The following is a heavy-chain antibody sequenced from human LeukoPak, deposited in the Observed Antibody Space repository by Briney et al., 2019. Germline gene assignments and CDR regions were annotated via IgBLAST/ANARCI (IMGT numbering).Heavy chain of an antibody. CDR1: GGSISSYY. CDR3: ARDRRADDTPYNWFDP. V-gene: IGHV4-59*12. Sequence: SETLSLTCTVSGGSISSYYWSWIRQPPGKGLEWIGYIYYSGSINYNPSLKSRVTISVDTSKNQFSLKLSSVTAADTAVYYCARDRRADDTPYNWFDPWGQGTLVTVSS. CDR2: IYYSGSI. J-gene: IGHJ5*02. D-gene: IGHD6-13*01.